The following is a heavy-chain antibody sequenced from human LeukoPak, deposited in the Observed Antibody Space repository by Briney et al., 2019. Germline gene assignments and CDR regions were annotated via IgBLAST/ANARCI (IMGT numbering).Heavy chain of an antibody. D-gene: IGHD2-15*01. Sequence: ASVKVSCKASGYTFTSYYMHWVRQAPGQGLEWMGWINPNSGGTNYAQKFQGRVTMTRDTSISTAYMELSRLRSDDTAVYYCARDHAGFKDSFFDYWGQGTLVTVSS. J-gene: IGHJ4*02. CDR3: ARDHAGFKDSFFDY. V-gene: IGHV1-2*02. CDR2: INPNSGGT. CDR1: GYTFTSYY.